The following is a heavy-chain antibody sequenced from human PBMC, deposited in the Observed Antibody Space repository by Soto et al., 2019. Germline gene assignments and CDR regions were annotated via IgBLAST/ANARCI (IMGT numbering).Heavy chain of an antibody. V-gene: IGHV4-39*01. CDR2: IYYTGST. Sequence: QVQLQESGPGLVKPSETLSLTCTVSGASIISSDYYWAWIRQPPGKGPKWIGSIYYTGSTYFTPSLKSRVSISADTSKNQFSLKLTAVTAADTAVYHCVSGGRWETPQDYWGQGTLVTVSS. D-gene: IGHD1-26*01. CDR1: GASIISSDYY. J-gene: IGHJ4*02. CDR3: VSGGRWETPQDY.